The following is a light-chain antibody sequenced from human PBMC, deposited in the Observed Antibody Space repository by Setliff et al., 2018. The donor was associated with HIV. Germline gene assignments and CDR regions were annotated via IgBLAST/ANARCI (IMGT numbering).Light chain of an antibody. V-gene: IGLV1-40*01. CDR1: SSNIGAGYD. J-gene: IGLJ3*02. CDR3: SSYTSSSTWV. Sequence: QSVLTQPPSVSGAPGQSVTISCTGSSSNIGAGYDVHWYQHLPGTAPKLLIYGNNNRPSGVSDRFSASKSGNTASLTISGLQADDEADYYCSSYTSSSTWVFGGGTKVTVL. CDR2: GNN.